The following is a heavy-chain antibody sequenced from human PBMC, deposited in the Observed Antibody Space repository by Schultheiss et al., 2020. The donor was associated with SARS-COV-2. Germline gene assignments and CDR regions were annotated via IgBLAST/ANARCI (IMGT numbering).Heavy chain of an antibody. CDR2: ISYDGSNK. V-gene: IGHV3-30*07. CDR1: GFTFSSYA. D-gene: IGHD3-22*01. J-gene: IGHJ3*02. CDR3: ARDRSGYSFLDAFDI. Sequence: GGSLRLSCAASGFTFSSYAMHWVRQAPGKGLEWVAVISYDGSNKYYADSVKGRFTISRDNAKNSLYLQMNSLRAEDTAVYYCARDRSGYSFLDAFDIWGQGTMVTVSS.